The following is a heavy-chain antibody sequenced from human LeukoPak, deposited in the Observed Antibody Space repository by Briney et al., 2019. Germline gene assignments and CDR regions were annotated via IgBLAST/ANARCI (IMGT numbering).Heavy chain of an antibody. J-gene: IGHJ4*02. CDR2: IYYSGST. Sequence: SETLSLTCTVSGGSISSYYWSWIRQPPGKGLEWIGYIYYSGSTSYNPSLKSRVTISVDTSKNQFSLKLSSVTAADTAVYYCATWLGLGYFDYWGQGTLVTVSS. CDR1: GGSISSYY. V-gene: IGHV4-59*01. D-gene: IGHD6-19*01. CDR3: ATWLGLGYFDY.